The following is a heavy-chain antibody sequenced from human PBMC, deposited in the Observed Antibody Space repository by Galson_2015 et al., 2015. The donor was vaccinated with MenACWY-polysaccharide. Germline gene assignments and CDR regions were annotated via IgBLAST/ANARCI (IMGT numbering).Heavy chain of an antibody. Sequence: LRLSCAASGFTFSSYGMHWVRQAPGKGLEWVAVISYDGSNKYYADSVKGRFTISRDNSKNTLYLQMNSLRAEDTAVYYCAKAALRSARRAHMGAFEIWGQGTMVTVSS. V-gene: IGHV3-30*18. CDR1: GFTFSSYG. J-gene: IGHJ3*02. CDR3: AKAALRSARRAHMGAFEI. D-gene: IGHD2-21*01. CDR2: ISYDGSNK.